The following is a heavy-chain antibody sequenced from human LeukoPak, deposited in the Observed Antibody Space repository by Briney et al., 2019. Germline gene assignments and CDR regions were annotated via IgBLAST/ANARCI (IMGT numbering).Heavy chain of an antibody. V-gene: IGHV3-23*01. Sequence: GGSLRLSCAASGFTFSSYAMSWVRQAPGKGLEWVSAISGSGGSTYYADSVKGRFTISRDNSKNTLYLQMNGLRAEDTAVYYCAKGGHFDWLSHYWGQGTLVTVSS. CDR1: GFTFSSYA. CDR3: AKGGHFDWLSHY. J-gene: IGHJ4*02. CDR2: ISGSGGST. D-gene: IGHD3-9*01.